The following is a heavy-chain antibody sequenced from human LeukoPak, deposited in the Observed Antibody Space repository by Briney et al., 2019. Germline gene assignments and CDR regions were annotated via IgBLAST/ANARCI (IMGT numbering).Heavy chain of an antibody. Sequence: GGSLRLSWAAAGLTGSSNFMTWVRQAPGKGLEWVSAMYSGGSTFYADSVRGRFNISRDNSKKTMFLQMSSLRVEDAAVYYCASSGTASRGAMDVWGQGTTVTVSS. CDR3: ASSGTASRGAMDV. D-gene: IGHD1-1*01. CDR2: MYSGGST. V-gene: IGHV3-66*01. J-gene: IGHJ6*02. CDR1: GLTGSSNF.